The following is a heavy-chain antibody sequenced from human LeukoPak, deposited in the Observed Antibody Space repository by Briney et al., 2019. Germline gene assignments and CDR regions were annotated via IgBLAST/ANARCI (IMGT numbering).Heavy chain of an antibody. D-gene: IGHD5-12*01. Sequence: GGSLRLSCAASGFTFSNPWMHWVRQVPGKGLAWVSLINADGSSTSYADSVKGRFTISRDNAKNTLYLQMNSLRAEDTAVYYCARGNSGYDHWGQGTLVTVSS. J-gene: IGHJ5*02. V-gene: IGHV3-74*01. CDR3: ARGNSGYDH. CDR2: INADGSST. CDR1: GFTFSNPW.